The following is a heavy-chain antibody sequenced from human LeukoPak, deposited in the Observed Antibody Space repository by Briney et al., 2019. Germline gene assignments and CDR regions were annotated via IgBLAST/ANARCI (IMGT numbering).Heavy chain of an antibody. D-gene: IGHD3-22*01. CDR2: IYYSGST. CDR3: ARETYYYDSSTYFRATDY. Sequence: SETLSLTCTVSGGSISSYYWSWIRQPPGKGLEWIGYIYYSGSTNYNPSLKSRVTISVDTSKNQFSLKLSSVTAADTAVYYCARETYYYDSSTYFRATDYWGQGTLVTVSS. J-gene: IGHJ4*02. V-gene: IGHV4-59*01. CDR1: GGSISSYY.